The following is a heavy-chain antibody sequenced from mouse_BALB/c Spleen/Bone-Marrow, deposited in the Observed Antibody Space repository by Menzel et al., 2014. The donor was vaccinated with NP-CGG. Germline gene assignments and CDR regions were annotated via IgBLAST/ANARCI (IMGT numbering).Heavy chain of an antibody. Sequence: EVKLVESGGGLVQPGGSMKLSCVASGFTFSNYWMNWVRQSPEKGLEWVAEIRLKSNNYATHYAESVKGRFTISRDDSKSSVYLQMNILRAEDTGIYYYTRRGGWYFDVWGAGTTVTVSS. CDR2: IRLKSNNYAT. V-gene: IGHV6-6*02. J-gene: IGHJ1*01. CDR1: GFTFSNYW. CDR3: TRRGGWYFDV.